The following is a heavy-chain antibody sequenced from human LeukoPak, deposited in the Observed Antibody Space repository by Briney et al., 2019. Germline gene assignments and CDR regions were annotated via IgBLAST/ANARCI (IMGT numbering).Heavy chain of an antibody. J-gene: IGHJ4*02. CDR2: IYYSGST. V-gene: IGHV4-59*08. CDR1: GGSISSYY. CDR3: ARQDTRGYYVDY. D-gene: IGHD3-22*01. Sequence: ASETLSLTCTVSGGSISSYYWSWIRQPPGKGLEWIGYIYYSGSTNYNPSLKSRVTISVDTSKNQFSLKLSSVTAADTAVYYCARQDTRGYYVDYWGQGTLVIVSS.